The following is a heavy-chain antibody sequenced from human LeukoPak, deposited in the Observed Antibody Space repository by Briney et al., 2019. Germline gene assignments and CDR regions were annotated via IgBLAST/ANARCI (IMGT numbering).Heavy chain of an antibody. V-gene: IGHV1-8*01. J-gene: IGHJ3*02. CDR3: ARVGPYGGNSAPYAFDI. Sequence: EASVKVSCKASGYTFTSYDINGVRQATGQGLEWMGWMNPNSGNIGYAQKFQGRVTMTRNTSISTAYMELSSLRSEDTAVYYCARVGPYGGNSAPYAFDIWGQGTMVTVSS. D-gene: IGHD4-23*01. CDR1: GYTFTSYD. CDR2: MNPNSGNI.